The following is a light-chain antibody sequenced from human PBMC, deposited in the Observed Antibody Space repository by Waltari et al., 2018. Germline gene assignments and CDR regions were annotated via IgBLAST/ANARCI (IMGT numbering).Light chain of an antibody. CDR1: HANLGSNY. CDR2: RNN. J-gene: IGLJ1*01. V-gene: IGLV1-47*01. Sequence: QSVLTQPPSASGTPGQRVSISCSGSHANLGSNYLYWYQQFPGMAPKLLVYRNNQRPSGVPARFSGSKFGTSASLAISGLRSEDEAVYYCALWDDSHYVFGTGTKVTVL. CDR3: ALWDDSHYV.